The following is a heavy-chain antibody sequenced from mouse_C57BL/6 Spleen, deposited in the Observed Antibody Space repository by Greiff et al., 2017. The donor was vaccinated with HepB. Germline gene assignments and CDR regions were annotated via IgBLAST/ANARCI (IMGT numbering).Heavy chain of an antibody. Sequence: VQLQQPGAELVKPGASVKLSCKASGYTFTSYWMHWVKQRPGQGLEWIGMIHPNSGSTNYNEKFKSKATLTVDKSSSTAYMQLSSLTSEDSAVYYCARRYSNSYSWFAYWGQGTLVTVSA. J-gene: IGHJ3*01. D-gene: IGHD2-5*01. CDR1: GYTFTSYW. CDR2: IHPNSGST. CDR3: ARRYSNSYSWFAY. V-gene: IGHV1-64*01.